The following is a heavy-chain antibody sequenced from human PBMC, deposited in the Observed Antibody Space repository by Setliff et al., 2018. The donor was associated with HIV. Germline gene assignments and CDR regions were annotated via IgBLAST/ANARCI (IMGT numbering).Heavy chain of an antibody. D-gene: IGHD3-22*01. CDR2: IHTSGSS. CDR3: ARVPGRDYYDTSGDFDY. J-gene: IGHJ4*02. CDR1: GGSISSGSYY. Sequence: PSETLSLTCTVSGGSISSGSYYWSWIRQPAGKGLEWIGHIHTSGSSSYNPSLKSRVIISLDTSKNQFSLKVTSVTAADTAVYYCARVPGRDYYDTSGDFDYWGLGTLVTVSS. V-gene: IGHV4-61*09.